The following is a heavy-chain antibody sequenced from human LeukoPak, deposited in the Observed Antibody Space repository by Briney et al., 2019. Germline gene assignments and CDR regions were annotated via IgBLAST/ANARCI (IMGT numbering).Heavy chain of an antibody. CDR1: GGSFSGYS. Sequence: SETLSLTCAVNGGSFSGYSWSWIRQPPGKGLEWIGEVNHSGSTKYNPSLKSRVTISVDTSKKQLSLELSSMTAADTAVYYCARGYCSSTSCYGAAFDIWGQGTMVTVSS. V-gene: IGHV4-34*01. CDR2: VNHSGST. J-gene: IGHJ3*02. D-gene: IGHD2-2*01. CDR3: ARGYCSSTSCYGAAFDI.